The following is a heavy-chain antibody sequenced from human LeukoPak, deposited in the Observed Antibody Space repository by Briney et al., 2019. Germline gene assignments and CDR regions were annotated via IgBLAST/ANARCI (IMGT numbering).Heavy chain of an antibody. CDR3: AREDSGSYFSFDY. CDR2: ISSSSSTI. V-gene: IGHV3-48*01. Sequence: GGSLRLSCAASGFTFSSYAMSWVRQAPGKGLEWVSYISSSSSTIYYADSVKGRFTISRDNAKNSLYLQMNSLRAEDTAVYYCAREDSGSYFSFDYWGQGTLVTVSS. D-gene: IGHD1-26*01. CDR1: GFTFSSYA. J-gene: IGHJ4*02.